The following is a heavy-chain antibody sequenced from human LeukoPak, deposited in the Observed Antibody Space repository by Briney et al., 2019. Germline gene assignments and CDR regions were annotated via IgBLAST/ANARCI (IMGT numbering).Heavy chain of an antibody. CDR1: GGSMTSHY. CDR3: ARETSDGGWYHDY. CDR2: IYYSGTT. V-gene: IGHV4-59*11. Sequence: SETLSLTCTVSGGSMTSHYWSWIRQPPGKGLEWIGYIYYSGTTTYNPSLKSRVTISIDTSKNQFSLKLSSVTAADTAVYYCARETSDGGWYHDYWGQGTLVTVSS. D-gene: IGHD6-19*01. J-gene: IGHJ4*02.